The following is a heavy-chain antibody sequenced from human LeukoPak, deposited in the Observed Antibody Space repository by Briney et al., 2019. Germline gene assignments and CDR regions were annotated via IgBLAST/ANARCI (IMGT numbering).Heavy chain of an antibody. D-gene: IGHD3-9*01. CDR1: GYSISSGYY. J-gene: IGHJ4*02. CDR3: ARVKRSGNTGWDFDY. CDR2: IYQTGST. Sequence: SETLSLTCTVSGYSISSGYYWGWIRQPPGKGLEWIGSIYQTGSTYYNPSLKSRVTISGDTSKNQFSLKLTSVTAADTAVYYCARVKRSGNTGWDFDYWGQGILVAVSA. V-gene: IGHV4-38-2*02.